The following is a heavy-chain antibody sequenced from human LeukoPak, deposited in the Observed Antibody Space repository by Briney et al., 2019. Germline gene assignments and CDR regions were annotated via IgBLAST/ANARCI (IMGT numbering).Heavy chain of an antibody. V-gene: IGHV3-33*08. D-gene: IGHD5-18*01. CDR2: IWYDGSKK. CDR3: GRDIKEYSYGYSSLWD. J-gene: IGHJ4*02. Sequence: GGSLRLSCAASGFTFSSYCMHWVRQAPGKGLEWVADIWYDGSKKNYADSVKGRLTISRDNSKKPMNPQMNSLRAEDTAVYYCGRDIKEYSYGYSSLWDWGQGTLVTVSS. CDR1: GFTFSSYC.